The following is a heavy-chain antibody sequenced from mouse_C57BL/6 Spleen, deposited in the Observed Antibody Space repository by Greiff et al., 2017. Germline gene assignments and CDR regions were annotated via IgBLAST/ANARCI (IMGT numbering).Heavy chain of an antibody. CDR2: ISSGSSTI. V-gene: IGHV5-17*01. Sequence: DVHLVESGGGLVKPGGSLKLSCAASGFTFSDYGMHWVRQAPEKGLEWVAYISSGSSTIYYADTVKGRFTISRDNAKNTLFLQMTSLRSEDTAMYYCARREDYGSSQFAYWGQGTLVTVSA. J-gene: IGHJ3*01. CDR1: GFTFSDYG. CDR3: ARREDYGSSQFAY. D-gene: IGHD1-1*01.